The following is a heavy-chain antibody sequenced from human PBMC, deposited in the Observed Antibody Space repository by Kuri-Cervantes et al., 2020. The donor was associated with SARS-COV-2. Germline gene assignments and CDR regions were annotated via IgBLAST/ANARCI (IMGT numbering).Heavy chain of an antibody. CDR1: GYTFTSYY. J-gene: IGHJ4*02. CDR2: INPSGGST. Sequence: GESLKISCKGSGYTFTSYYMNWVRQAPGQGLEWMGIINPSGGSTSYARKFQGRVTMTRDTSTSTVYMELNSLRSEDTAVYYCARAELTGIDYWGQGTLVTVSS. V-gene: IGHV1-46*01. CDR3: ARAELTGIDY. D-gene: IGHD7-27*01.